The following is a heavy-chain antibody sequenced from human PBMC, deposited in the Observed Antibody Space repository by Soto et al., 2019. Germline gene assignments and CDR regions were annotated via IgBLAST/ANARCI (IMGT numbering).Heavy chain of an antibody. CDR2: ISGSGGTT. CDR3: AKDSWAIFGVPAGEYYAMDV. V-gene: IGHV3-23*01. CDR1: GFIFENYA. Sequence: GGSLRLSCVASGFIFENYAMSWVRQAPGKGLEWASAISGSGGTTYYSDSVKGRFTISRDNSKNTVYLQMNDLRVEDAAEYFCAKDSWAIFGVPAGEYYAMDVWGQGTTVTVSS. J-gene: IGHJ6*02. D-gene: IGHD3-3*01.